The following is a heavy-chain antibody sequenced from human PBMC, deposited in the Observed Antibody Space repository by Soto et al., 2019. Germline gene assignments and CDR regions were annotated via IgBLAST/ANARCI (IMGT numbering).Heavy chain of an antibody. Sequence: SVKVSCKASGGTFSSYAISGVRQAPGQGLEWMGGIIPIFGTANYAQKFQGRVTITADESTSTAYMELSSLRSEDTAVYYCARGARVLEWSRDYYYYYSYGMDVWGQGTTVTVSS. CDR3: ARGARVLEWSRDYYYYYSYGMDV. CDR2: IIPIFGTA. V-gene: IGHV1-69*13. CDR1: GGTFSSYA. J-gene: IGHJ6*02. D-gene: IGHD3-3*01.